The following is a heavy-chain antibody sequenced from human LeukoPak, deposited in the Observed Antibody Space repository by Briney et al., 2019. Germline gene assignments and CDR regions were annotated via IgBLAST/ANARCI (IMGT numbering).Heavy chain of an antibody. D-gene: IGHD2-15*01. Sequence: SVKVSCKASGYTFTGYYMHWVRQAPGQGLEWMGGIIPIFGTANYAQKFQGRVTITADESTSTAYMELSSLRSEDTAVYYCARGAHSGYCSGGSCYSKLDYWGQGTLVTVSS. CDR3: ARGAHSGYCSGGSCYSKLDY. CDR1: GYTFTGYY. CDR2: IIPIFGTA. V-gene: IGHV1-69*13. J-gene: IGHJ4*02.